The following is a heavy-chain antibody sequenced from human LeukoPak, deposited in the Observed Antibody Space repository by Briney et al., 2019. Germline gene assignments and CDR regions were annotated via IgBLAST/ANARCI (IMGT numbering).Heavy chain of an antibody. J-gene: IGHJ4*02. V-gene: IGHV4-30-4*01. CDR2: IYYSGST. D-gene: IGHD3-22*01. CDR1: GGSISSGDYY. Sequence: PSEILSLTCTVSGGSISSGDYYWSWIRQPPGKGLEWIGYIYYSGSTYYNPSLKSRVTISVDTSKNQFSLKLSSVTAADTAVYYCARAGDSSGYFADFDYWGQGTLVTVSS. CDR3: ARAGDSSGYFADFDY.